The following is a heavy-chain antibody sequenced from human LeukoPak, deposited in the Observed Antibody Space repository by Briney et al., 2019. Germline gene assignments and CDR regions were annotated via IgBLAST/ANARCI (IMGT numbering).Heavy chain of an antibody. CDR2: ISGYNGHT. J-gene: IGHJ4*02. V-gene: IGHV1-18*01. CDR3: ARAGHRRYYYDGGYDF. Sequence: ASVKVSCKASGYTFTSYGISWVRQAPGQGLEWMGWISGYNGHTNYAQKLQGRVTMTTDTSTSTAYMELRSLRSDDTAVYYCARAGHRRYYYDGGYDFWGQGTLVTVSS. D-gene: IGHD3-22*01. CDR1: GYTFTSYG.